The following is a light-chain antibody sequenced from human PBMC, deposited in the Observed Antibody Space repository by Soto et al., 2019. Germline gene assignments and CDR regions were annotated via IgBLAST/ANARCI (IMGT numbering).Light chain of an antibody. CDR3: QQYGTSPWT. V-gene: IGKV3-20*01. CDR2: GAS. CDR1: QSVARSY. Sequence: LTHSPGTLSLYPGERATLYCRASQSVARSYLAWYQHKPGQAPRLLIYGASTRATGIPDRFSGSGSGTDFTLTISRLEPEDSAVYFCQQYGTSPWTFGQGTKVDIK. J-gene: IGKJ1*01.